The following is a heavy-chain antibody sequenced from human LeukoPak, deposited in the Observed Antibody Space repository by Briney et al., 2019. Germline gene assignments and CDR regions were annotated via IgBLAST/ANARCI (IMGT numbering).Heavy chain of an antibody. Sequence: ASVKVSCKASGYTFTGYYMHWVRQAPGQGLEWMGRINPNSGGTNYAQKFQGRVTITRDTSASTAYMELSSLRSEDTAVYYCARVGSGYYSYWYFDLWGRGTLVTVSS. D-gene: IGHD3-22*01. CDR2: INPNSGGT. CDR1: GYTFTGYY. V-gene: IGHV1-2*06. CDR3: ARVGSGYYSYWYFDL. J-gene: IGHJ2*01.